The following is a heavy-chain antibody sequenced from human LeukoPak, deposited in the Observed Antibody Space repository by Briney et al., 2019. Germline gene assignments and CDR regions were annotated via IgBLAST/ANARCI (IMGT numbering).Heavy chain of an antibody. V-gene: IGHV4-39*07. J-gene: IGHJ4*02. CDR1: GGSISSSSYY. D-gene: IGHD5-12*01. CDR3: ARDMLVLPYSGYDEHDY. Sequence: PSETLSLTCTVSGGSISSSSYYWGWIRQPPGKGLEWPGSIYYSGSTYYNPSLKSRVTISVDTSKNQFSLKLSSVTAADTAVYYCARDMLVLPYSGYDEHDYWGQGTLVTVSS. CDR2: IYYSGST.